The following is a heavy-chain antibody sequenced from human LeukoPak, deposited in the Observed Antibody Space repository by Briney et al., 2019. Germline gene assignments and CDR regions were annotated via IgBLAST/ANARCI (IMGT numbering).Heavy chain of an antibody. CDR1: GGSISSYY. CDR2: IYYSGST. J-gene: IGHJ4*02. V-gene: IGHV4-59*01. Sequence: SETLSLTCTVSGGSISSYYWSWIRQPPGKGLEWIGYIYYSGSTNYNPSLKSRVTISVDTSKNQFSLKLSSVTAADTAVYYCARGDTAMAFDYWGQGTLVTVSS. D-gene: IGHD5-18*01. CDR3: ARGDTAMAFDY.